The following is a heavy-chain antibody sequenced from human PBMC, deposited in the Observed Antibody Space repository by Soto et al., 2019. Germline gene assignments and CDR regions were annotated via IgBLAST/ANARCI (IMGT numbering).Heavy chain of an antibody. CDR2: IYYSGST. CDR1: GGSISRGGYY. D-gene: IGHD5-12*01. V-gene: IGHV4-31*03. Sequence: SETLSLTCTVSGGSISRGGYYWSWIRQHPGKGLEWIGYIYYSGSTYYNPSLKRRVTISVDTSKNQFSLKLSSVTAADTAVYYCARDSTVATNYYYYGMDVWGQGTTVTVSS. J-gene: IGHJ6*02. CDR3: ARDSTVATNYYYYGMDV.